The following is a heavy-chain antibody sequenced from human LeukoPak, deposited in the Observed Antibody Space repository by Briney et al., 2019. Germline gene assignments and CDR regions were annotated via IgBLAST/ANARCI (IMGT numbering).Heavy chain of an antibody. J-gene: IGHJ4*02. CDR1: GFTFSSYS. D-gene: IGHD3-3*01. CDR2: ISSSSSYI. CDR3: ARDERAPHYYGNSGY. Sequence: PGGSLRLFCAASGFTFSSYSMNWVRQAPGKGLEWVSSISSSSSYIYYADSVKGRFTISRDNAKNSLYLQMNGLRAEDTAVYYCARDERAPHYYGNSGYWGQGTLVTVSS. V-gene: IGHV3-21*01.